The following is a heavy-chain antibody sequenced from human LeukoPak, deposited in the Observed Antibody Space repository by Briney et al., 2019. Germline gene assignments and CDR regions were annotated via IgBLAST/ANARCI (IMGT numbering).Heavy chain of an antibody. V-gene: IGHV4-4*07. CDR3: ARAHWVDLIGTGGGNWFDP. CDR2: IYTSGST. Sequence: PSETLSLTCTVSGGSISSYYWSWIRQPAGKGLEWIGRIYTSGSTNYNPFLKSRVTMSVDTSKNQFSLKLSSVTVADTAMYYCARAHWVDLIGTGGGNWFDPWGQGTLVTVSS. D-gene: IGHD1-20*01. J-gene: IGHJ5*02. CDR1: GGSISSYY.